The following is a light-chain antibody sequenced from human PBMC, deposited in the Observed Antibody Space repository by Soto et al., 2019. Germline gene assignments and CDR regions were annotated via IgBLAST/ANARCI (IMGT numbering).Light chain of an antibody. CDR1: RSTIGNNF. V-gene: IGLV1-51*01. CDR2: DND. CDR3: GTWDTRLSVGV. J-gene: IGLJ2*01. Sequence: QSGLTQPPSVSAAPGQKVTISCPGRRSTIGNNFVSWYQKFPGTAPKLLIYDNDKRPSGIPDRFSGSKSGTSATLGITGLQTGDEADYYCGTWDTRLSVGVFGGGTELTVL.